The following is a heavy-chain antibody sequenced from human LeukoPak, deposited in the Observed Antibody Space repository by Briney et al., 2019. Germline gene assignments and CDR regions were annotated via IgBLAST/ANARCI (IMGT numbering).Heavy chain of an antibody. D-gene: IGHD6-6*01. CDR1: GYTFTNFY. J-gene: IGHJ4*02. CDR3: AREYSSSSGVFVY. V-gene: IGHV1-46*01. CDR2: INPSGGST. Sequence: GASVKVSCKASGYTFTNFYMHWVRQAPGXXXXWMGIINPSGGSTRYAQKFQGRVTMTRDTSTSTVYMEVSSLRSEDTAVYYCAREYSSSSGVFVYWGQGTLVTVSS.